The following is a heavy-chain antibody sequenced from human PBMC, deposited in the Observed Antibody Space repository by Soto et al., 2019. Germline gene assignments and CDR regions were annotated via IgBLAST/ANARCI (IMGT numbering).Heavy chain of an antibody. Sequence: SETLSLTCAVYGGSFSSSSYYWGWIRQSPGKGLEWIGSIYYSGSTYYNPSLKSRVTISVDTSKNQFSLKLSSVTAADTAVYYCARSSVDVLDYFDYWGQGTLVTVSS. CDR1: GGSFSSSSYY. CDR3: ARSSVDVLDYFDY. V-gene: IGHV4-39*01. D-gene: IGHD2-15*01. CDR2: IYYSGST. J-gene: IGHJ4*02.